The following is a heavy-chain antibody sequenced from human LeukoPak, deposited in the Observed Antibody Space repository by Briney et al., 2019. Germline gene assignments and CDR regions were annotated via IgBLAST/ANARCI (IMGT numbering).Heavy chain of an antibody. Sequence: GGSLRLSCAASGFTFSSYAMSWVHQAPGKGLEWVSAISGSGGSTYYADSVKGRFTISRDNSKNTLYLQMNSLRAEDTAVYYCARGVHSSSWYGFDYWGQGTLVTVSS. CDR2: ISGSGGST. CDR1: GFTFSSYA. V-gene: IGHV3-23*01. D-gene: IGHD6-13*01. J-gene: IGHJ4*02. CDR3: ARGVHSSSWYGFDY.